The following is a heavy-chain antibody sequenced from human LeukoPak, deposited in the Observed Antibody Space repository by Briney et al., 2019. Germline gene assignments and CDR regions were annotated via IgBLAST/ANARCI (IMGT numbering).Heavy chain of an antibody. J-gene: IGHJ4*02. CDR2: IWYDGSNK. CDR3: ARGLPTMTTVTRVPLVY. CDR1: GFTFSSYG. Sequence: PGGSLRLSCAASGFTFSSYGMHWVRQAPGKGLEWVAVIWYDGSNKYYADSVKGRFTISRDNSKNTLYLQMNSLRAEDTAVYYCARGLPTMTTVTRVPLVYWGQGTLVTVSS. V-gene: IGHV3-33*08. D-gene: IGHD4-17*01.